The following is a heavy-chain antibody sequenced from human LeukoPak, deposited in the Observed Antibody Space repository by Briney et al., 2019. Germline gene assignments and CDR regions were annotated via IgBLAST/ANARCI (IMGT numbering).Heavy chain of an antibody. Sequence: ASVKVSCKASGYTFISYGISWVRQAPGQGLEWMGWISGYNDNTNDAQNLQGRVAMTTDTSTSTAYMELRSLRSDDTAVYYCARGLGVVTAQSEQPKPRYFDLWGRGTQVTVSS. V-gene: IGHV1-18*01. CDR1: GYTFISYG. J-gene: IGHJ2*01. CDR3: ARGLGVVTAQSEQPKPRYFDL. D-gene: IGHD2-21*02. CDR2: ISGYNDNT.